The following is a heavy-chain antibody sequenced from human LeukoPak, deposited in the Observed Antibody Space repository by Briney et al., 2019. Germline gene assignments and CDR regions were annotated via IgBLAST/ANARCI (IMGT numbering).Heavy chain of an antibody. Sequence: PVKVSRKASGGTFSSYTISWVRQAPGQGLEWMGRIIPILGIANYAQKFQGRVTITADKSASTAYMELSSLRSEDTAVYYCATYYYGSGSNYHFDYWGQGTLVTVSS. D-gene: IGHD3-10*01. CDR1: GGTFSSYT. J-gene: IGHJ4*02. CDR3: ATYYYGSGSNYHFDY. V-gene: IGHV1-69*02. CDR2: IIPILGIA.